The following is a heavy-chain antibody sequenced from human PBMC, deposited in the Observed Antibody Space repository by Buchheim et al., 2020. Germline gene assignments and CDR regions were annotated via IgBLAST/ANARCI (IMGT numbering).Heavy chain of an antibody. V-gene: IGHV3-21*02. CDR3: ARDYYDSSGPRGPDY. J-gene: IGHJ4*02. D-gene: IGHD3-22*01. Sequence: EVQLVESGGGLVKPGGSLILSCSASGFTFSTYRMNLVRHSPGKGLELVSSISSGSSYIYYAYSVTGRFTISIYNAKNSLYLQMNSLTADDTAVYYCARDYYDSSGPRGPDYWGQGTL. CDR2: ISSGSSYI. CDR1: GFTFSTYR.